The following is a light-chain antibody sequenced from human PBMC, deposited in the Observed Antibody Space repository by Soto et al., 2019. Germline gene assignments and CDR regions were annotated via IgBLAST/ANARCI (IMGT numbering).Light chain of an antibody. V-gene: IGKV1-5*03. CDR1: HSVNIW. J-gene: IGKJ1*01. CDR3: QQYNDYWT. CDR2: LAS. Sequence: DIQMTQSPSTLSASVGDTVTITCRASHSVNIWLAWYQQKPGRAPNLLIYLASTLASGVPSRFSGSGSGTDFTLTISSLQPDDFATYYCQQYNDYWTFGQGTKVDIK.